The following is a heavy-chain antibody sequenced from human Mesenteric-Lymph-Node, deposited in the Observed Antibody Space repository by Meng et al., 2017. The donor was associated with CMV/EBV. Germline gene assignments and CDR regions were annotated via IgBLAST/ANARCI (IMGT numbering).Heavy chain of an antibody. CDR2: INHSGST. D-gene: IGHD3-9*01. J-gene: IGHJ4*02. CDR3: ARGSSYDILTGYFDY. V-gene: IGHV4-34*01. CDR1: GGSFSGYY. Sequence: QVQVNQGGSGLLKPSEALSVTCAVYGGSFSGYYWNWIRQSPEKGLEWIGEINHSGSTTYNPSFTSRIIISVDTSTNQISLNMSSVTAADTAVYYCARGSSYDILTGYFDYWGQGALVTVSS.